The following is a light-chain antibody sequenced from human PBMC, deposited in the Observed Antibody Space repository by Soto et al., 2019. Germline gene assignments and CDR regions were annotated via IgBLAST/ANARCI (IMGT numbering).Light chain of an antibody. CDR3: NSYTRKSTGV. J-gene: IGLJ1*01. CDR2: EVS. V-gene: IGLV2-14*01. CDR1: SSDVGGYNY. Sequence: QSALTQPASVSGSPGQSITISCTGTSSDVGGYNYVSWYQQHPGKAPKRIIYEVSNRPSGVSNRFSGSKSGNTASLTISGLQAEDEADYYCNSYTRKSTGVFGTGTKVTVL.